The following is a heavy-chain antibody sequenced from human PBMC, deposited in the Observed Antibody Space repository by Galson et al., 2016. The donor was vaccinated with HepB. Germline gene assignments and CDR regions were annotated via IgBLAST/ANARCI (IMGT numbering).Heavy chain of an antibody. D-gene: IGHD6-19*01. CDR3: AREGYSSGHCGAFDI. CDR2: VGTGHFT. V-gene: IGHV3-21*04. CDR1: GFTFSSYS. J-gene: IGHJ3*02. Sequence: SLRLSCAASGFTFSSYSLNWVRQAPGKGLERVSTVGTGHFTHYADSVKGRFIVSRDNSENTLYLQMNSLRADDTALYFCAREGYSSGHCGAFDIWGRGTVVAVSS.